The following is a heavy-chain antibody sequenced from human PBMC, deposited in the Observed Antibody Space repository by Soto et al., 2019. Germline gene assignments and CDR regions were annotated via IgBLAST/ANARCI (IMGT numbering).Heavy chain of an antibody. J-gene: IGHJ4*02. CDR3: ARAIAVGSTSLDY. CDR2: ISSSSSTI. Sequence: LRLSCAASGFTFSSYSMNWVRQAPGKGLEWVSYISSSSSTIYYADSVKGRFTISRDNAKNSLYLQMDSLRDEDTAVYFCARAIAVGSTSLDYWGLGTRVTVSS. V-gene: IGHV3-48*02. CDR1: GFTFSSYS. D-gene: IGHD6-19*01.